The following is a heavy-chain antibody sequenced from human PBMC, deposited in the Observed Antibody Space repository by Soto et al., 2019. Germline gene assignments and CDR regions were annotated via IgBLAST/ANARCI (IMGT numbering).Heavy chain of an antibody. J-gene: IGHJ4*02. D-gene: IGHD3-9*01. Sequence: PGGSLRLSCSASGFTFSSYAMHWVRRAPGKGLEYVSAISSNGGSTYYADSVKGRFTISRDNSKNTLYLQMSSLRAEDTAVYYCVKALRYFDSLPDFDYWGQGTLVTVSS. CDR2: ISSNGGST. CDR3: VKALRYFDSLPDFDY. V-gene: IGHV3-64D*06. CDR1: GFTFSSYA.